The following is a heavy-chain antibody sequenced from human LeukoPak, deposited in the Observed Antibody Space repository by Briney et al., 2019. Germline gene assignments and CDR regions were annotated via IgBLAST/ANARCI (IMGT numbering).Heavy chain of an antibody. CDR3: ARQRGAYYGSGSYFTP. CDR2: IYHSGST. V-gene: IGHV4-38-2*02. CDR1: GYSISSGYY. Sequence: SETLSLTCTVSGYSISSGYYWGWIRQPPGKGLEWIGSIYHSGSTYYNPSLKSRVTISVDTSKNQFSLKLSSVTAADTAVYYCARQRGAYYGSGSYFTPWGQGTLVTVSS. J-gene: IGHJ5*02. D-gene: IGHD3-10*01.